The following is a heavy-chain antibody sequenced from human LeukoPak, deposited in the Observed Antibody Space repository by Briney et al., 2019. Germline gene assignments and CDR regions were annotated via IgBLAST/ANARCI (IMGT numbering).Heavy chain of an antibody. CDR2: ISGSGGST. CDR1: GFTFSSYA. CDR3: AKGYDSSGYSIDY. Sequence: PGGSLRLSCAASGFTFSSYAMNWVRQAPGKGLEWVSSISGSGGSTYYADSVKGRFTISRDNSKNTLYLQVNSLRAEDTAVYFCAKGYDSSGYSIDYWGQGTLVTVSS. D-gene: IGHD3-22*01. V-gene: IGHV3-23*01. J-gene: IGHJ4*02.